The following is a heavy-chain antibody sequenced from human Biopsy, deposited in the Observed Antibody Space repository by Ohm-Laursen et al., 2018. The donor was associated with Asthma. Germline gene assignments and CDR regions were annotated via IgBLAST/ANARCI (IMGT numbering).Heavy chain of an antibody. CDR1: GFAVSRDY. D-gene: IGHD4-23*01. CDR3: ARAYGGSFFSGSFDI. Sequence: SLRLSCAASGFAVSRDYMFWVRQAPGKGLEWVSVIYSGRTSHTADSVRGRFTISRDYSKNTLYLQMHSLRAEDTAVYYCARAYGGSFFSGSFDIWGQGTMVTVSS. J-gene: IGHJ3*02. CDR2: IYSGRTS. V-gene: IGHV3-53*01.